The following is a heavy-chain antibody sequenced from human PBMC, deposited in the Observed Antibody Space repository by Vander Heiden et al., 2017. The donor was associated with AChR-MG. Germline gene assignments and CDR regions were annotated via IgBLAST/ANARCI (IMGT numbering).Heavy chain of an antibody. V-gene: IGHV3-33*01. J-gene: IGHJ2*01. Sequence: QVQLVESGGGVVQPGRSLRLSWAASGVTLGSYGMHGVRRAPGKGRGGVAVIWYDGSNKYYADSVKGRFTISRDNSKNTLYLQMNSLRAEDTAVYYCARVLKATRPGYFDLWGRGTLVTVSS. CDR3: ARVLKATRPGYFDL. CDR2: IWYDGSNK. CDR1: GVTLGSYG.